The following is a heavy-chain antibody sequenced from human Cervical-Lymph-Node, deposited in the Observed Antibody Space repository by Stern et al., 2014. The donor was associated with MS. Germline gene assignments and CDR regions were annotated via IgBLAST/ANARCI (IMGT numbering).Heavy chain of an antibody. CDR3: ARDTYCSGGTCFYWYFDL. Sequence: VQLVESGPGLVKPSETLSLTCTVSGGSISGYYWSWIRQPPGKGLEWIGYIYYSGSTNYNPSLKSRVTISVDTSKNQFSLNLSSVTAEDTAVYYCARDTYCSGGTCFYWYFDLWGRGTRVTVSS. J-gene: IGHJ2*01. V-gene: IGHV4-59*01. CDR1: GGSISGYY. D-gene: IGHD2-15*01. CDR2: IYYSGST.